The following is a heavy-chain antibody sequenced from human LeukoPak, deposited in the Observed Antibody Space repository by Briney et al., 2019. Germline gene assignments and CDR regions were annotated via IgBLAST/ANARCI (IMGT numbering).Heavy chain of an antibody. CDR1: GFGFGDFG. CDR3: ATDVSRITHHGMGV. CDR2: SADGSTTK. Sequence: GGSLRLTCVGSGFGFGDFGMSWVRQAPGKGLEWVSYSADGSTTKYYADSVKGRFIISRDNAKKSLYLKMNSLRVEDTAVYYCATDVSRITHHGMGVWGQGTTVTVSS. J-gene: IGHJ6*02. D-gene: IGHD3-10*02. V-gene: IGHV3-48*04.